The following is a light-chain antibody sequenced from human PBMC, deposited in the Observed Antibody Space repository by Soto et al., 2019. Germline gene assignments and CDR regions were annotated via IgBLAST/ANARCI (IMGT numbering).Light chain of an antibody. J-gene: IGKJ1*01. CDR1: QSVSSSY. CDR3: QQYGSSRT. CDR2: GAS. Sequence: IVLTQSPGTLSLSPGERATLSCRASQSVSSSYLAWYQQKPGQAPRLLIYGASSRATGIPDRFSGSGSGTDFTLTISRLEPEDFAVYYCQQYGSSRTFGQGTKVELK. V-gene: IGKV3-20*01.